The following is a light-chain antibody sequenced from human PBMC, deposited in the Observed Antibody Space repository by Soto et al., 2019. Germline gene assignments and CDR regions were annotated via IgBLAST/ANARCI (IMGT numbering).Light chain of an antibody. CDR2: DAS. CDR3: QKYNSYSEE. Sequence: DIQITHSPSTLSASVVDRVTITFLASQCISSWLAWYQQKPGKAPKLLIYDASSLESGVPSRFSGSGSGTEFTLTISSLQPDDFATYYCQKYNSYSEEFGQGTKVDIK. J-gene: IGKJ1*01. CDR1: QCISSW. V-gene: IGKV1-5*01.